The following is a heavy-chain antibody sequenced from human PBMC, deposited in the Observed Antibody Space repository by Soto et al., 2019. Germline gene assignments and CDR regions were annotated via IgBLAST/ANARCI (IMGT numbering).Heavy chain of an antibody. CDR2: IYYSGST. D-gene: IGHD3-16*02. CDR1: GGSISSSSYY. CDR3: ARQGLDYDYVWGSYPLYFDY. Sequence: SETLSLTCTVSGGSISSSSYYWGWIRQPPGKGLEWIGSIYYSGSTYYNPSLKSRVTISVDTSKNQFSLKLSSVTAADTAVYYCARQGLDYDYVWGSYPLYFDYWGQGTLVTVSS. V-gene: IGHV4-39*01. J-gene: IGHJ4*02.